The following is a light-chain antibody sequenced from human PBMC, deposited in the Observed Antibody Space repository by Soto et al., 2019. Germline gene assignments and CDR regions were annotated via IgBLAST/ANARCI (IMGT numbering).Light chain of an antibody. CDR1: SSDVGGYNY. V-gene: IGLV2-11*01. CDR3: CSYAGSYTSYV. CDR2: DVS. Sequence: QSALTQPRSVSGSPGRSVTISCTGTSSDVGGYNYVSWYQQHPGKAPKLMIYDVSKRPSGVPDRFSGSKSGNTASLTISGLQAEDEADYYCCSYAGSYTSYVFGTGTKV. J-gene: IGLJ1*01.